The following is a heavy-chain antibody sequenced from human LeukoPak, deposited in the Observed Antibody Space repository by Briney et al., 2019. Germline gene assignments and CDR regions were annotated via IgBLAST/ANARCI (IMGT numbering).Heavy chain of an antibody. CDR1: GGSFSNYY. J-gene: IGHJ6*03. CDR3: SRRWNYGRNYYIDV. D-gene: IGHD1-7*01. CDR2: INDSGRT. V-gene: IGHV4-34*01. Sequence: SETLSLTCADYGGSFSNYYWSWIRQPPGKGLEWTGEINDSGRTNYNPSLMSRVTVSVDTSKKQFSLRLTSVTATDTAVYYCSRRWNYGRNYYIDVWGKGATVSVSS.